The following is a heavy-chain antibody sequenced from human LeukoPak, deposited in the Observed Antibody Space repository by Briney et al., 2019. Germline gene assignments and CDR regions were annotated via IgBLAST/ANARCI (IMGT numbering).Heavy chain of an antibody. J-gene: IGHJ4*02. CDR2: IWYDGSNR. V-gene: IGHV3-33*01. D-gene: IGHD1-26*01. CDR1: GFRFNEYG. Sequence: GGSLRLSCAVSGFRFNEYGMHWVRQAPGKGLEWVAVIWYDGSNRYYADSVKGRFTISRDNSKNTLYLQMNSLRVEDTAVYYCARDRPTGNYYSIDYWAQGTLVTVSS. CDR3: ARDRPTGNYYSIDY.